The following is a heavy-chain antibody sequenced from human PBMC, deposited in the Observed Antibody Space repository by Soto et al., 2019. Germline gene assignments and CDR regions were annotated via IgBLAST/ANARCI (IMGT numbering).Heavy chain of an antibody. V-gene: IGHV4-4*02. Sequence: PSETLSVTCTVSCGSISSANWWTWVRQPPGKGLEWIGYIYYTGSTYYNPSLKSRVTISVDTSKNQFSLKVSSVTAADTAVYYCARDPADRGDYFDYWGQGTLVTVSS. D-gene: IGHD3-10*01. J-gene: IGHJ4*02. CDR3: ARDPADRGDYFDY. CDR1: CGSISSANW. CDR2: IYYTGST.